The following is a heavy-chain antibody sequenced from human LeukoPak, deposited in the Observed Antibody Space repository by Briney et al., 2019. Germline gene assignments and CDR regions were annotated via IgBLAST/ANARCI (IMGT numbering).Heavy chain of an antibody. D-gene: IGHD1-26*01. V-gene: IGHV4-34*01. CDR3: ARVQVGATQRLYYYYCYMDV. Sequence: SETLSLTCAVYGGSFSGYYWSWIRQPPGKGLEWIGEINHSGSTNYNPFLKSRVTISVDTSKNQFSLKLSSVTAADTAVYYCARVQVGATQRLYYYYCYMDVWGKGTTVTVSS. CDR1: GGSFSGYY. CDR2: INHSGST. J-gene: IGHJ6*03.